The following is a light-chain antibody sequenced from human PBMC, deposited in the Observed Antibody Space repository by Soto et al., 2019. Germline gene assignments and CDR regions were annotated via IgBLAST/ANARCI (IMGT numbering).Light chain of an antibody. V-gene: IGKV3-11*01. CDR3: QQRSNWPPIT. CDR1: QSVSSY. J-gene: IGKJ5*01. Sequence: EIVLTQSPATLSLSPGERATLSCRASQSVSSYLAWYQQKPGQAPRLLIYDASNRATGIPARFSGSGSGTDFTITISSLEPEDFAVYYYQQRSNWPPITFGQGTRQDIK. CDR2: DAS.